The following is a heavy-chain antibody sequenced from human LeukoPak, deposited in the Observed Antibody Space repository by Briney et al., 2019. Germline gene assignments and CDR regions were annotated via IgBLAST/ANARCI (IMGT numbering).Heavy chain of an antibody. CDR2: IYYSGGS. J-gene: IGHJ5*02. V-gene: IGHV4-59*01. Sequence: SETLSLTCTVSGGSIRSYYWSWFRQPPGKGLEWIGYIYYSGGSNYNPSLRSRVTISIDTSKNQFFLKLTSVTAADTAVYYCARRSDWFDPWGQGTLVTVSS. CDR3: ARRSDWFDP. CDR1: GGSIRSYY.